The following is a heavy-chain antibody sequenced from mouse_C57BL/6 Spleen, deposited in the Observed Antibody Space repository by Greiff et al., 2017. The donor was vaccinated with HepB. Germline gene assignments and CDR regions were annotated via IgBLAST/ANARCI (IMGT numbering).Heavy chain of an antibody. CDR2: INYDGSST. CDR3: ARDPPYYYGSSHWYFDV. V-gene: IGHV5-16*01. J-gene: IGHJ1*03. Sequence: EVKVVESAGGLVQPGSSMKLSCTASGFTFSDYYMAWVRQVPEKGLEWVANINYDGSSTYYLDSLKSRFIISRDNAKNILYLQMSSLKSEDTATYYCARDPPYYYGSSHWYFDVWGTGTTVTVSS. D-gene: IGHD1-1*01. CDR1: GFTFSDYY.